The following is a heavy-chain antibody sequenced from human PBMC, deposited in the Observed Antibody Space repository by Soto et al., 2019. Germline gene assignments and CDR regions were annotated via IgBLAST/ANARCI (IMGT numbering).Heavy chain of an antibody. Sequence: QVQLQESGPGLVKPSQTLSLTCTVSGGYISSGGYYWSWIRQHPGKGLEWIGYIYYSGSTYYNPSLKSRVTISVDTSKNQFSLKLSSVTAADTAVYYCARSYDSSGHPWFDPWGQGTLVTVSS. V-gene: IGHV4-31*03. D-gene: IGHD3-22*01. CDR1: GGYISSGGYY. J-gene: IGHJ5*02. CDR3: ARSYDSSGHPWFDP. CDR2: IYYSGST.